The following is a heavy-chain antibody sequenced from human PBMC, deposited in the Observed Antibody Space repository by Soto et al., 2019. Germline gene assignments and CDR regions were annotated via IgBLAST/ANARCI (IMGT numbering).Heavy chain of an antibody. CDR1: GGSISSGGYY. Sequence: PSETLSLTCTVSGGSISSGGYYWSWIRQHPGKGLEWIGYIYYSGSTYYNPSLKSRVTISVDTSKNQFSLKLSSVTAADTAVYYCARGGPGTPKTYNWNYVLGYWGQGTLVTVSS. V-gene: IGHV4-31*03. D-gene: IGHD1-7*01. CDR3: ARGGPGTPKTYNWNYVLGY. CDR2: IYYSGST. J-gene: IGHJ4*02.